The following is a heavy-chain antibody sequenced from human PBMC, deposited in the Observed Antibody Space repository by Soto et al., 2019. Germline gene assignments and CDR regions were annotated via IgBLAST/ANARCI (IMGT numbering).Heavy chain of an antibody. D-gene: IGHD2-8*01. V-gene: IGHV1-2*02. CDR1: GYTFTGHY. Sequence: ASVKVSCKASGYTFTGHYIHWVRQAPGQGLEWMGWINPNSAGTNYAQRFQGRVSMTRDASITTAYMELSRLRSDDTAVYYCAANAVMVYGHYYMDVWGKGTMVTVSS. J-gene: IGHJ6*03. CDR2: INPNSAGT. CDR3: AANAVMVYGHYYMDV.